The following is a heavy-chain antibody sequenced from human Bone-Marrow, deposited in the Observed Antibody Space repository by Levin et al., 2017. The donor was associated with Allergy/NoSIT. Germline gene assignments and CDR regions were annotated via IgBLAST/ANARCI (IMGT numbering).Heavy chain of an antibody. J-gene: IGHJ4*02. CDR3: ARSIAVIGNPVDH. V-gene: IGHV4-59*01. CDR1: GGSINGYY. D-gene: IGHD6-19*01. Sequence: PSETLSLTCTVSGGSINGYYWSWIRQPPGKELEWIGYVYFSGSTNYNPSLESRVTISVDTSKSQFSLNLRSVTAADTAVYFCARSIAVIGNPVDHWGQGTLVSVSS. CDR2: VYFSGST.